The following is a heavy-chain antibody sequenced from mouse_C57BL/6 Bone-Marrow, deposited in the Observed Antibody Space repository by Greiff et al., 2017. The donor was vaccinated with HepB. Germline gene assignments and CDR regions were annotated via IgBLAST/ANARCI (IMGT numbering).Heavy chain of an antibody. CDR2: ISDGGSYT. V-gene: IGHV5-4*01. Sequence: DVMLVESGGGLVKPGGSLKLSCAASGFTFSSYAMSWVRQTPEKRLEWVATISDGGSYTYYPDNVKGRFTISRDNAKNNLYLQMSHLKSEDTAMYYCAREGDYDGSSYLYYYAMDYWGQGTSVTVSS. D-gene: IGHD1-1*01. CDR1: GFTFSSYA. J-gene: IGHJ4*01. CDR3: AREGDYDGSSYLYYYAMDY.